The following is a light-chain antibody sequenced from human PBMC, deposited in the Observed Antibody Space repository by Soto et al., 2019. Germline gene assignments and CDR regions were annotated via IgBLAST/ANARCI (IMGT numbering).Light chain of an antibody. CDR3: SSYGGSNNLL. J-gene: IGLJ2*01. CDR2: EVS. CDR1: SSDIGSYSY. V-gene: IGLV2-8*01. Sequence: QSVLTQPPSASGSPGQSVTISCTGTSSDIGSYSYVSWYQHYPGKAPKLMIYEVSKRPSGVPDRFSGSKSGNTASLTVSGLQAEDEADYYCSSYGGSNNLLFGGGTKLTVL.